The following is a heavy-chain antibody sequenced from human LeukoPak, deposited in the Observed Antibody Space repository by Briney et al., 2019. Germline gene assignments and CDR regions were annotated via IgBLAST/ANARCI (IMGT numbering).Heavy chain of an antibody. V-gene: IGHV1-18*01. CDR1: GYTFTSYG. CDR2: ISAYNGNT. Sequence: GASVKVSCKASGYTFTSYGISWVRQAPGQGLEWMGWISAYNGNTNYAQKLQGRVTMTTDPSTSTAYMELRSLRSDDTALYYCARGAAPMVRVANPSNWFHAWGQGTLVTVSS. D-gene: IGHD3-10*01. CDR3: ARGAAPMVRVANPSNWFHA. J-gene: IGHJ5*02.